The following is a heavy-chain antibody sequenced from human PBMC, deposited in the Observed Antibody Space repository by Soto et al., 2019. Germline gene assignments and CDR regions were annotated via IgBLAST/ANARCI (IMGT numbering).Heavy chain of an antibody. Sequence: GGSLRLSCAASGFTFSSYWMSWVRQAPGKGLEWVANIKQDGSEKYYVDSVKGRFTISRDNAKNSLYLQMTSLRAEDTAVYYCARDRYYDSSGYYYNAFDIWGQGTMVTVSS. CDR3: ARDRYYDSSGYYYNAFDI. J-gene: IGHJ3*02. CDR2: IKQDGSEK. V-gene: IGHV3-7*05. CDR1: GFTFSSYW. D-gene: IGHD3-22*01.